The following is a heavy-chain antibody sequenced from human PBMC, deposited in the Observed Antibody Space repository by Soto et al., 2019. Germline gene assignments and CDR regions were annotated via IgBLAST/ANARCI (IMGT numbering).Heavy chain of an antibody. CDR1: GGSISSYY. J-gene: IGHJ5*01. CDR2: IYYSGST. V-gene: IGHV4-59*01. CDR3: ARDGLGTGDFGVFKS. Sequence: SETLSLTCTVSGGSISSYYWSWIRQPPGKGLEWIGYIYYSGSTNYNPSLKSRVTISVDTSKNQFSLKLSSVTAADTAVYYCARDGLGTGDFGVFKSWG. D-gene: IGHD3-3*01.